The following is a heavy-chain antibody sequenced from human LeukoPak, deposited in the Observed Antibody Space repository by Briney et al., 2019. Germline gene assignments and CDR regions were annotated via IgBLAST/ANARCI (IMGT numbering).Heavy chain of an antibody. J-gene: IGHJ6*02. CDR2: ISGSGGST. V-gene: IGHV3-23*01. CDR1: GFTFSSYS. CDR3: AKEGAAYHYYYYGMDV. D-gene: IGHD6-13*01. Sequence: PGGSLRLSCGASGFTFSSYSMSWVRQAPGKGLEWVSAISGSGGSTYYADSVKGRFTITRDNSKNTLYLQMNSLRAEDTAVYYCAKEGAAYHYYYYGMDVWGQGTTVTVSS.